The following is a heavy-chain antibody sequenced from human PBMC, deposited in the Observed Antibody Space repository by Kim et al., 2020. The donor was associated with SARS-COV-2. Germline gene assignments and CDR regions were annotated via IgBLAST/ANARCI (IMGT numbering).Heavy chain of an antibody. Sequence: TNYAQKFQGRVTMTRDTSISTAYMGLSRLRSDDTAVYYCASGKAAPDFDYWGQGTLVTVSS. CDR3: ASGKAAPDFDY. J-gene: IGHJ4*02. V-gene: IGHV1-2*02. CDR2: T. D-gene: IGHD1-26*01.